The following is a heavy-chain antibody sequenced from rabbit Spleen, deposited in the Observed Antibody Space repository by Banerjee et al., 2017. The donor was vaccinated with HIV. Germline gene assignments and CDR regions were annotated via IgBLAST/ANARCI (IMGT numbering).Heavy chain of an antibody. D-gene: IGHD8-1*01. J-gene: IGHJ4*01. CDR1: GFSFGDRDV. V-gene: IGHV1S45*01. CDR3: ARDAGSGAYIDVYFDL. Sequence: EQLEESGGGLVKPEGSLTLTCKASGFSFGDRDVMCWVRQAPGKGLEWIACINAATAKPVYATWAKGRFTISKTSSTTVTLQMTSLTVADTATYFCARDAGSGAYIDVYFDLWGQGTLVTVS. CDR2: INAATAKP.